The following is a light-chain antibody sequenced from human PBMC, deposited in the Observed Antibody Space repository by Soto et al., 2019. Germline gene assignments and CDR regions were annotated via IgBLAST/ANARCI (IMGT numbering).Light chain of an antibody. CDR3: QQYNNWGYT. J-gene: IGKJ3*01. CDR2: GAS. V-gene: IGKV3-15*01. Sequence: EIVMTQSPATLSVSPGERATLSCRASQSVSSNLAWYQQKPGQAPRLLIYGASTRATGIPARFSGSGSGTEFTHTISSLQSEDFAVYYCQQYNNWGYTFGPGTKVDIK. CDR1: QSVSSN.